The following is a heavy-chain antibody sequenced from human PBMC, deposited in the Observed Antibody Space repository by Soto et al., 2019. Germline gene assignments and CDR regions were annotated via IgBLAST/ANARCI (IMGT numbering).Heavy chain of an antibody. D-gene: IGHD2-2*01. CDR2: IRSKANSYAT. V-gene: IGHV3-73*01. CDR1: GFTFSGSA. Sequence: GGSLRLSCAASGFTFSGSAMHWVRQASGKGLELVGRIRSKANSYATAYAASVKGRFTISRDDSKNTAYLQMNSLKTEDTAVYYCTRSVVVPAATWDYYGMDVWGQGTTVTVSS. J-gene: IGHJ6*02. CDR3: TRSVVVPAATWDYYGMDV.